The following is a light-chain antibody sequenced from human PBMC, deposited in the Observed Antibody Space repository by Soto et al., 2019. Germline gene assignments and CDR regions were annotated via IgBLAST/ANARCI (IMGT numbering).Light chain of an antibody. Sequence: EIVLTQSPGTLSLSPGERATLSCRSSQSVSSSYLAWYQQKPGQAPRLLIYDASSRATGIPDRFSGSGSGTDFPLTISRLEPEDFAVYYCPQYGSSPTVGPGTKVEIK. CDR2: DAS. V-gene: IGKV3-20*01. CDR3: PQYGSSPT. CDR1: QSVSSSY. J-gene: IGKJ1*01.